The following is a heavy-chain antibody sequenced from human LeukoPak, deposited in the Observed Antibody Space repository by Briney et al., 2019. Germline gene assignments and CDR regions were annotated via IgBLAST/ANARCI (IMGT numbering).Heavy chain of an antibody. J-gene: IGHJ4*02. D-gene: IGHD1-26*01. V-gene: IGHV3-21*05. Sequence: GGSLRLSCAASGFSFTGYSMTWVRQAPGKGLEWISYISAGSDYIFYADSVKGRFTISRDNAKKSVSLQMNSLRADDTAVYYCARWGLGPSFDYWGQGNLVTVAS. CDR3: ARWGLGPSFDY. CDR2: ISAGSDYI. CDR1: GFSFTGYS.